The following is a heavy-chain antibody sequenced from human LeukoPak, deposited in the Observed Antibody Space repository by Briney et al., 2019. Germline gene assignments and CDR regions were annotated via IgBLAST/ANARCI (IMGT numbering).Heavy chain of an antibody. V-gene: IGHV1-69*06. CDR3: ASQHSNLSVHYYYYYMDV. J-gene: IGHJ6*03. Sequence: SVKVSCKASGGTFSSYAISWVRQAPGQGLEWMGGIIPIFGTANYAQKFQGRVTITADKSTSTAYMELSSLRSEDTAVYYCASQHSNLSVHYYYYYMDVWGKGTTVTVSS. D-gene: IGHD4-11*01. CDR2: IIPIFGTA. CDR1: GGTFSSYA.